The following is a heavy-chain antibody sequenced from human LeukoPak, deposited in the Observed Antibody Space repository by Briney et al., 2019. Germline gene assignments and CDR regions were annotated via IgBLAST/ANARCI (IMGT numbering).Heavy chain of an antibody. CDR2: INWNGGST. Sequence: PGGSLRLSCAASGFTSDDYAMSWVRPAPGKGLEWVYGINWNGGSTGYADSVTGRFTNSRDNAKNSMYLQMNSLRAEDTAVYYCAREVQLERLGFGKEGSAFDYWGQGTLVTVSS. CDR1: GFTSDDYA. J-gene: IGHJ4*02. CDR3: AREVQLERLGFGKEGSAFDY. V-gene: IGHV3-20*04. D-gene: IGHD1-1*01.